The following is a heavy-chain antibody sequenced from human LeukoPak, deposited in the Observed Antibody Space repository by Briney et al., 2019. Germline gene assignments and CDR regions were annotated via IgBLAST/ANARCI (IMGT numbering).Heavy chain of an antibody. CDR2: IYTSGST. Sequence: SETLSLTCTVSGGSVSSGSYYWSWIRQPAGKGLEWIWRIYTSGSTHNNPSLKSRVTITVDTSKNQFSLKLSSVTTADTAVYYCARAGPGIAAAGLNWYFDLWGRGTLVTVSS. CDR3: ARAGPGIAAAGLNWYFDL. V-gene: IGHV4-61*02. D-gene: IGHD6-13*01. J-gene: IGHJ2*01. CDR1: GGSVSSGSYY.